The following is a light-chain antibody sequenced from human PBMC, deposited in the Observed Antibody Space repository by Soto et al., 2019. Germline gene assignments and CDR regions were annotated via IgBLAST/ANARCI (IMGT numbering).Light chain of an antibody. J-gene: IGLJ2*01. Sequence: QSALTQPASVSGSPGQSITISCTGTSSDVGGHNSVSWYQQHPGKAPKLMIYDVSSRPSGVSNRFSGSKSGNTASLTISGLQAEDEADYHCSSYTTGRTTPVVFGGGTKVTVL. CDR3: SSYTTGRTTPVV. V-gene: IGLV2-14*03. CDR2: DVS. CDR1: SSDVGGHNS.